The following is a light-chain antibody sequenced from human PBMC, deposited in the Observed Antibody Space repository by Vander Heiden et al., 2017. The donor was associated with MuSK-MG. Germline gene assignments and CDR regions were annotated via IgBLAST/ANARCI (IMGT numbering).Light chain of an antibody. Sequence: DIQLTQSPSFLSASVGDRVTITCRASQGISSYLAWYQQKPGKAPKLLIRAASTLQSGVPSRFSGSGSGTESTLTISSLRPEDFATYYCQRLKRYLFTFGGGTKVEIK. CDR1: QGISSY. CDR3: QRLKRYLFT. CDR2: AAS. J-gene: IGKJ4*01. V-gene: IGKV1-9*01.